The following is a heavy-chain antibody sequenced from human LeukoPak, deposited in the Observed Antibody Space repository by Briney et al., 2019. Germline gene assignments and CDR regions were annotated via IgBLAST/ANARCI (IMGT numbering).Heavy chain of an antibody. J-gene: IGHJ4*02. CDR2: ISLAGQT. CDR3: SRESGSFCPSGY. V-gene: IGHV4/OR15-8*02. D-gene: IGHD1-26*01. Sequence: PSETLSLTCGVSGGSISGTNWGSWVRQPPGQGLEWIGEISLAGQTNYNPSLNGRVTMSLDKSSNQLSLHLTSVTAADTATYYCSRESGSFCPSGYWGQGTLVIVSS. CDR1: GGSISGTNW.